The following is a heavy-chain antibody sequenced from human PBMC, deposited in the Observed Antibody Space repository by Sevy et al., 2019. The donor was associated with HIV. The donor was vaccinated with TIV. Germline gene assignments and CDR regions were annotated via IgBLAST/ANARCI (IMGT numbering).Heavy chain of an antibody. J-gene: IGHJ5*02. CDR3: ATEGLRYYRRASLYQGDWFDP. D-gene: IGHD2-15*01. V-gene: IGHV1-24*01. CDR1: EYTLTQLS. CDR2: FDPEDGET. Sequence: ASVKVSCKVSEYTLTQLSMHWVRQAPGKGLEWMGHFDPEDGETIYGQKFQGRVTMTEDTSANTAYMQLNSLTSEDTAVYYWATEGLRYYRRASLYQGDWFDPWGQGTLVTVSS.